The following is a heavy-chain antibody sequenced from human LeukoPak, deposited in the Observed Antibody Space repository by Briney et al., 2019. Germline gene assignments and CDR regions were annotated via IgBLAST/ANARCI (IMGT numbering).Heavy chain of an antibody. CDR1: GFTVITND. J-gene: IGHJ4*02. Sequence: GGSLRLSCAASGFTVITNDMTLVRQAPGKGLEWVSVLYSDDNTKYADSVQGRFTISRDNSKNTLYLEMNSLSPDDTAVYYCARGVEPLAANTLAYWGQGTLVTVSS. CDR3: ARGVEPLAANTLAY. CDR2: LYSDDNT. D-gene: IGHD1-14*01. V-gene: IGHV3-53*01.